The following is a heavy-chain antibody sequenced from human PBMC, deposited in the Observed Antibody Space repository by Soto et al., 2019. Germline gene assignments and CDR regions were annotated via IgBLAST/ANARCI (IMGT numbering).Heavy chain of an antibody. V-gene: IGHV1-69*01. Sequence: QVQLVQSGAEVQKPGSSVKVSCKASGGTFSSYAISWVRQAPGQGLEWMGGIIPIFGTANYAQKFQGRVTITADESTSTAYMELSSRRSEDTAVYYCARLFEYSSSSEPSYYYYGMDGWGQGTTVTVSS. D-gene: IGHD6-6*01. CDR1: GGTFSSYA. CDR3: ARLFEYSSSSEPSYYYYGMDG. CDR2: IIPIFGTA. J-gene: IGHJ6*02.